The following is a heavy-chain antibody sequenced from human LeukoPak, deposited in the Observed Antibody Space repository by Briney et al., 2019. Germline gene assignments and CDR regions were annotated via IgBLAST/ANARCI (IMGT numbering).Heavy chain of an antibody. CDR2: IYYSGST. V-gene: IGHV4-59*01. J-gene: IGHJ4*02. D-gene: IGHD3-22*01. Sequence: SETLSLTCTVSGGSISSYYWSWIRQPSGKGLEWIGYIYYSGSTNYNPSLKSRVTISVDTSKNQFSLKLSSVTAADTAVYYCARDPNYYDSSGYFDYWGQGTLVTVSS. CDR3: ARDPNYYDSSGYFDY. CDR1: GGSISSYY.